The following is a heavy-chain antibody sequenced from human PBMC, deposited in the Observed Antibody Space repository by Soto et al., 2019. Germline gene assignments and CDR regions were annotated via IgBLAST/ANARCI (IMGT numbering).Heavy chain of an antibody. CDR1: GGSFSGYY. J-gene: IGHJ5*02. Sequence: PSETLSLTCAVYGGSFSGYYWSWIHQPPGKGLEWIGEINHSGSTNYNPSLKSRVTISVDTSKNQFSLKLSSVTAADTAVYYCARGRGYCSGGSCRNWFDPWGQGTLVTVSS. CDR2: INHSGST. V-gene: IGHV4-34*01. D-gene: IGHD2-15*01. CDR3: ARGRGYCSGGSCRNWFDP.